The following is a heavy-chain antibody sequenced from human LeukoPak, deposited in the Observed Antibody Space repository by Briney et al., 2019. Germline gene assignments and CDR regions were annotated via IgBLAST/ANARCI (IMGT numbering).Heavy chain of an antibody. V-gene: IGHV3-53*01. CDR3: ASVFYDILTGYYPRENDAFDI. CDR1: GFTVSSNY. D-gene: IGHD3-9*01. J-gene: IGHJ3*02. CDR2: IYSGGST. Sequence: GGSLRLSCAASGFTVSSNYMSLVRQAPGKGLEWVSVIYSGGSTYYADSVKGRFTISRDNSKNTLYLQMNSLRAEDTAVYYCASVFYDILTGYYPRENDAFDIWGQGTMVTVSS.